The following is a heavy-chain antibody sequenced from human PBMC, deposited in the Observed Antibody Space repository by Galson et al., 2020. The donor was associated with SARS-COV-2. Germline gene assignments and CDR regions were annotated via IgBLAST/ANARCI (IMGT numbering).Heavy chain of an antibody. CDR2: ISAYNGNT. J-gene: IGHJ5*02. CDR3: ARDYCSSTSCYGNWFDP. Sequence: ASVKVSCKASGYTFTSYGISWVRQAPGQGLEWMGWISAYNGNTNYAQKLQGRVTMTTDTSTSTAYMELRSLRSDDTAVYYCARDYCSSTSCYGNWFDPWGQGTLVTVSS. CDR1: GYTFTSYG. D-gene: IGHD2-2*01. V-gene: IGHV1-18*01.